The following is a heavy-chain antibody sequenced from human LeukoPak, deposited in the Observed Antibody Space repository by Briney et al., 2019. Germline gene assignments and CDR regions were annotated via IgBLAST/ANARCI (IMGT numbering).Heavy chain of an antibody. V-gene: IGHV4-61*08. J-gene: IGHJ1*01. CDR2: ISDGESP. D-gene: IGHD1-14*01. CDR1: TGSIRGDGYY. Sequence: PSETLSLTCTVSTGSIRGDGYYWSWIRQPPGKGLEWIGYISDGESPDYNPSLQSRVTIYVDSSKNQFFLNLTSVTAADTAVYYCAQDRFSFVHWGQGTLVTVSS. CDR3: AQDRFSFVH.